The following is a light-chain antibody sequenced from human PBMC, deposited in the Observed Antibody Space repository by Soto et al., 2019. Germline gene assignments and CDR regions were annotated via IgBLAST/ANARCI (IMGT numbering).Light chain of an antibody. CDR3: QQYFHSPPT. CDR1: QTVFFNSNNRNY. V-gene: IGKV4-1*01. J-gene: IGKJ4*01. CDR2: WAS. Sequence: DIVMTQSPDSLAVSLGERATINCKSSQTVFFNSNNRNYVVWYQQKPGQHPKLLISWASIRESGVPDRFSGSGSGTDFTLNISSLQAEDVAVYYWQQYFHSPPTCGGGTRVEI.